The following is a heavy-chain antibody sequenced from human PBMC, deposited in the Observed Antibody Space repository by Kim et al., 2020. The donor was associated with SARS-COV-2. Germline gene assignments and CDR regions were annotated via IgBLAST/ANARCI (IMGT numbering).Heavy chain of an antibody. D-gene: IGHD4-17*01. CDR3: AKDESRYHGDLPGWVDY. CDR1: GFTFSSYG. CDR2: ISYDGSNK. V-gene: IGHV3-30*18. Sequence: GGSLRLSCAASGFTFSSYGMHWVRQAPGKGLEWVAVISYDGSNKYYADSVKGRFTISRDNSKNTLYLQMNSLRAEDTAVYYCAKDESRYHGDLPGWVDY. J-gene: IGHJ4*01.